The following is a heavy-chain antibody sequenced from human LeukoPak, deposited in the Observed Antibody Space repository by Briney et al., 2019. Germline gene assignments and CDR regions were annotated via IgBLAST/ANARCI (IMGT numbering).Heavy chain of an antibody. CDR2: ISSSSSYI. CDR1: GFTFSSYS. D-gene: IGHD3-10*01. J-gene: IGHJ4*02. CDR3: ARGTRGGGDFDY. Sequence: PGRSLRLSCAASGFTFSSYSMNWDRQAPGKGLEWVSSISSSSSYIYYADSVKGRFTISRDNAKNSLYLQMNSLRAEDTAVYYCARGTRGGGDFDYWGQGTLVTVSS. V-gene: IGHV3-21*01.